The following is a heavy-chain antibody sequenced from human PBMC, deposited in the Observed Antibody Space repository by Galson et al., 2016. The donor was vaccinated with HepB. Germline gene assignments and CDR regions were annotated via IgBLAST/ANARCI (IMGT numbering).Heavy chain of an antibody. V-gene: IGHV3-30*18. D-gene: IGHD2-15*01. CDR1: GFTLSSYG. CDR2: ISYDGSDK. Sequence: SLRLSCAASGFTLSSYGMHWVRQAPGKGLEWVAVISYDGSDKYYGNSVKGRFTISRDHSKNTLYLQMNSLRAEDTAVYYCVKDYCGGGSCFPTDSWGQGTLVTVSS. CDR3: VKDYCGGGSCFPTDS. J-gene: IGHJ4*02.